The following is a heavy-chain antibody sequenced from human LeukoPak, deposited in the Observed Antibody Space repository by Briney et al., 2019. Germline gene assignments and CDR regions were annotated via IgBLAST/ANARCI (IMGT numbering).Heavy chain of an antibody. D-gene: IGHD3-10*01. CDR2: IYYSGST. J-gene: IGHJ5*02. CDR1: GGSISSYY. CDR3: ARRGGAVLLWFGYNWFDP. V-gene: IGHV4-59*12. Sequence: PSETLSLTCTVSGGSISSYYWSWIRQPPGKGLEWIGYIYYSGSTYYSPSLKSRVTISLDTSRNQFSLKLSSVTAADTAVYYCARRGGAVLLWFGYNWFDPWGQGTLVTVSS.